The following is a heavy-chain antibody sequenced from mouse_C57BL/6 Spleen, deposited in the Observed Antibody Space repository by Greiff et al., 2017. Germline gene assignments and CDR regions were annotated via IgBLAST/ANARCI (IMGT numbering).Heavy chain of an antibody. CDR2: IRNKANNHAT. CDR1: GFTFSDAW. CDR3: TRFYDYDEEGFAY. V-gene: IGHV6-6*01. Sequence: EVQRVESGGGLVQPGGSMKLSCAASGFTFSDAWMDWVRQSPEKGREWVAEIRNKANNHATYYAESVKGRFTISRDDSKSSVYLQMNSLRDEDTGIYYCTRFYDYDEEGFAYWGQGTLVTVSA. D-gene: IGHD2-4*01. J-gene: IGHJ3*01.